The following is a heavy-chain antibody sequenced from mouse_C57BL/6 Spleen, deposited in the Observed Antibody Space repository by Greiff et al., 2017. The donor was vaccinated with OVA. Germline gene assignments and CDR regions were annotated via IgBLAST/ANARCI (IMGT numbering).Heavy chain of an antibody. CDR2: LYPGDGDT. CDR1: GYAFSSYW. Sequence: VQLQQSGAELVKPGASVKISCKASGYAFSSYWMNWVKQRPGKGLEWIGQLYPGDGDTNYNGKFKGKATLTADKSSSTAYMQLSSLTSEDSAVYFCARGASGNYEGFAYWGQGTLVTVSA. J-gene: IGHJ3*01. V-gene: IGHV1-80*01. D-gene: IGHD2-1*01. CDR3: ARGASGNYEGFAY.